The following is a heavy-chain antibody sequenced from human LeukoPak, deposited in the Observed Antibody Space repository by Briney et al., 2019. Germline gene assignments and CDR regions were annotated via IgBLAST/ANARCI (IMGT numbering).Heavy chain of an antibody. V-gene: IGHV3-23*01. D-gene: IGHD4-23*01. CDR2: ISGSGGST. CDR3: AKYLAVVRYYMDV. J-gene: IGHJ6*03. CDR1: GFTFSSYG. Sequence: GGSLRLSCAASGFTFSSYGMHWVRQAPGKGLEWVSAISGSGGSTYYADSVKGRFTISRGNSKNTLYLQMNSLRAEDTAVYYCAKYLAVVRYYMDVWGKGTTVTISS.